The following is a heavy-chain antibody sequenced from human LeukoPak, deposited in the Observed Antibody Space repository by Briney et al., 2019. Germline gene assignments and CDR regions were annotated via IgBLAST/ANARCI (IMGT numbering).Heavy chain of an antibody. V-gene: IGHV3-74*01. J-gene: IGHJ4*02. CDR1: GFTFSSHW. CDR2: ISSDGSRP. Sequence: QPGGSLRLSCAASGFTFSSHWMHWVRQAPGKGLVWVSGISSDGSRPRYADSVNGRFTISRDNAKNTLYLQMNSLRAEDTAVYFCLRDGQGSTPLDYWGQGTLVTVSS. D-gene: IGHD1-26*01. CDR3: LRDGQGSTPLDY.